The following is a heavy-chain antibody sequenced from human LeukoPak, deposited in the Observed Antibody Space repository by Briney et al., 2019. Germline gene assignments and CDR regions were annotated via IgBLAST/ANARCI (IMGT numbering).Heavy chain of an antibody. D-gene: IGHD3-22*01. V-gene: IGHV4-34*01. CDR3: ARNVTGGSSGYWRFDY. CDR1: GGSFSGYF. CDR2: VNQSGRT. J-gene: IGHJ4*02. Sequence: KSSETLSLTCAVDGGSFSGYFWSWIRQVPGKGLEWIGEVNQSGRTNYNPSLKSRVTISVDTSKNQISLKLSSVTAADTAVYYCARNVTGGSSGYWRFDYWGQGTLVTVSS.